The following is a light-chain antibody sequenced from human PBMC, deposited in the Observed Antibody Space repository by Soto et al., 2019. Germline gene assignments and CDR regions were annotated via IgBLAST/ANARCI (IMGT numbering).Light chain of an antibody. CDR2: GAS. J-gene: IGKJ2*01. V-gene: IGKV3-15*01. CDR3: QQYSHRPPYT. Sequence: EIVMTQSPATLSVSLGERATLSCRAGQSLDYNLAWYQQKPGQAPSLLIYGASARATGVPARFSGSGSETEFALTISSVQSEDCAVYFCQQYSHRPPYTFGQGTKLEIK. CDR1: QSLDYN.